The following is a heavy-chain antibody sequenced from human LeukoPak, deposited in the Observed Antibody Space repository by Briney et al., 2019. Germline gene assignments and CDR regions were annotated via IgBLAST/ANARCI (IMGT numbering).Heavy chain of an antibody. J-gene: IGHJ4*02. D-gene: IGHD4-17*01. V-gene: IGHV4-59*08. CDR2: IYYSGST. Sequence: SETLSLTCTVSGGSISSYYWSWIRQPPGKGLEWIGYIYYSGSTNYNPSLKSRVTISVDTSKNQFSLKLSSVTAADTAVYYCAQTGYYGDKFDYWGQGTLVTVSS. CDR3: AQTGYYGDKFDY. CDR1: GGSISSYY.